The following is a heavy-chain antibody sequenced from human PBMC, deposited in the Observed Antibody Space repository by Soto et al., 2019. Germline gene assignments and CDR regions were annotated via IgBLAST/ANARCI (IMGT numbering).Heavy chain of an antibody. D-gene: IGHD3-22*01. Sequence: PGESLKISCKGSGYSFTSYWISWVRQMPGKGLEWMGRIDPSDSYTNYSPSFQGHVTISADKSISTAYLQWSSLRSEDTAVYYCARDWGELYYYDSSGYPQPRHYYYGMDVWGQGTTVTVSS. J-gene: IGHJ6*02. V-gene: IGHV5-10-1*01. CDR3: ARDWGELYYYDSSGYPQPRHYYYGMDV. CDR2: IDPSDSYT. CDR1: GYSFTSYW.